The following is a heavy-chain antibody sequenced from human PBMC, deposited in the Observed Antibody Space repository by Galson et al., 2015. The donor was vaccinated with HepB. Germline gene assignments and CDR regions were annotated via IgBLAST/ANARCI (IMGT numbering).Heavy chain of an antibody. J-gene: IGHJ6*03. CDR3: AREGKLGGSYSGDFYYYMDV. D-gene: IGHD2-21*01. CDR2: IYYSGST. Sequence: ETLSLTCTVSGGSISSYYWSWIRQPPGKGLEWIGHIYYSGSTNYNPSLKSRVTILVDMSKNQFSLKLSSVTAADTAVYYCAREGKLGGSYSGDFYYYMDVWGKGTTVTVSS. CDR1: GGSISSYY. V-gene: IGHV4-59*01.